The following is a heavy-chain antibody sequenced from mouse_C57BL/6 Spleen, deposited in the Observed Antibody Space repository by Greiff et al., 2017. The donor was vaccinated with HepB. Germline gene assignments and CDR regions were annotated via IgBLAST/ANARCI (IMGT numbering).Heavy chain of an antibody. CDR1: GYSFTGYY. V-gene: IGHV1-42*01. CDR3: ARDYDPKGAMDY. D-gene: IGHD1-1*01. Sequence: VQLQQSGPELVKPGASVKISCKASGYSFTGYYMNWVKQSPEKSLEWIGEINPSTGGTTYNQKFKAKATLTVDKSSSTAYMQLKSLTSEDSAVYYCARDYDPKGAMDYWGQGTSVTVSS. J-gene: IGHJ4*01. CDR2: INPSTGGT.